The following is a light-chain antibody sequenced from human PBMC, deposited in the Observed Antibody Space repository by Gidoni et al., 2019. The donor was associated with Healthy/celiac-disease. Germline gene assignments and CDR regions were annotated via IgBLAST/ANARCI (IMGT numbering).Light chain of an antibody. CDR2: LGS. V-gene: IGKV2-28*01. Sequence: DIVMTQSPLSLPVTPGEPASISCRSSQSFLHSNGYNYFDWYLQKPGQSLQLLIFLGSNRAAGGPERFSGSGSGTEFTLKSSRVEVEDVGVYYCRQAIQTPLTFGGGTKVEIK. CDR3: RQAIQTPLT. J-gene: IGKJ4*01. CDR1: QSFLHSNGYNY.